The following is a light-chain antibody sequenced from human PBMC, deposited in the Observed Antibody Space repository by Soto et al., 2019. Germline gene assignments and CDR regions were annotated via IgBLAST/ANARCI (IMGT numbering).Light chain of an antibody. CDR3: SSYTSSSTYWV. Sequence: QSALTQPASVSGSPGQSITISCTGTSSDVGGYNYVSWYQQHPGKAPKLMIYEVSNRPSGVSNRFSGSKSGNTASLTISGLQAEDEADYYCSSYTSSSTYWVFGGGTQLTV. J-gene: IGLJ3*02. CDR1: SSDVGGYNY. CDR2: EVS. V-gene: IGLV2-14*01.